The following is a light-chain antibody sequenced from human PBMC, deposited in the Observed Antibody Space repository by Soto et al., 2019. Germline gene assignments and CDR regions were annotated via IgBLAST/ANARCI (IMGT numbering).Light chain of an antibody. V-gene: IGLV2-8*01. CDR1: SSDVGGYNF. CDR2: EVN. J-gene: IGLJ2*01. Sequence: QSALTQPPSASGSPGQSVTISCTGTSSDVGGYNFVSWYQQHPGQVPKLVIFEVNKRPSWVPDRFSGSKSGNTASLTVSGLQTEDEADYYCSSYAGTNKSVLFGGGTKVTVL. CDR3: SSYAGTNKSVL.